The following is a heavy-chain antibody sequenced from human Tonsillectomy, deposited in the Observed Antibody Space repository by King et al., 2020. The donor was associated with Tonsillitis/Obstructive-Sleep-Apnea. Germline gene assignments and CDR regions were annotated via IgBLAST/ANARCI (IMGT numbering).Heavy chain of an antibody. D-gene: IGHD2-2*01. CDR2: ISSSDSYV. V-gene: IGHV3-21*01. CDR3: AGDSGEYCSSTSCN. CDR1: GFTFSTYS. J-gene: IGHJ4*02. Sequence: VQLVESGGGLVKPGGSLRLSCAASGFTFSTYSMNWVRQPPGKGLEWGSSISSSDSYVYYADSVKGRFTISRDNAKNSLYLQMNSLRAEATAVYYCAGDSGEYCSSTSCNWGQGTLVTVSS.